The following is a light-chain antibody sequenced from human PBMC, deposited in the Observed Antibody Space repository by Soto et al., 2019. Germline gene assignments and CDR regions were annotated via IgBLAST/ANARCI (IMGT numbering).Light chain of an antibody. CDR2: DAS. CDR1: QSISTW. V-gene: IGKV1-5*01. CDR3: QQYNSYSEA. J-gene: IGKJ1*01. Sequence: QMTQSPSTLSASVGDRVTITCRASQSISTWLAWHQQTPGKAPKLLIYDASSLENGVPSRFSGSVSGTEFPLTISSLQPDDFATYYFQQYNSYSEAFGQGTKVDIK.